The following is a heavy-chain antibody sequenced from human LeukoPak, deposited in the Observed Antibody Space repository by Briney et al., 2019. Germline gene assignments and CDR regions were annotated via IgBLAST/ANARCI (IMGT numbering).Heavy chain of an antibody. J-gene: IGHJ3*02. CDR2: ISSTSTYI. Sequence: PGGSLRLSCAVSGFTFSSYSMNWVRQAPGKGLEWVSSISSTSTYIYYADSVKGRFTISRDNAKNSLFLQMNSLRAEDTAVYYCAREAVGDAFDIWGQGTMVTVSS. CDR1: GFTFSSYS. V-gene: IGHV3-21*01. CDR3: AREAVGDAFDI. D-gene: IGHD6-19*01.